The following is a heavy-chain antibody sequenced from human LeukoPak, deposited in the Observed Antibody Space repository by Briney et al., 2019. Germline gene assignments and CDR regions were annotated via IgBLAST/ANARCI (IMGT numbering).Heavy chain of an antibody. CDR3: ARPYYDSSGYCFDY. D-gene: IGHD3-22*01. CDR2: ISSSSSTI. J-gene: IGHJ4*02. V-gene: IGHV3-48*01. Sequence: GGSLRLSCAASGFTFSSYSMNWVRQAPGKGLEWVSYISSSSSTIYYADSVKGRFTISRDNAKNSLYLQMNSLRAEDTAVYYCARPYYDSSGYCFDYWGQGTLVTVSS. CDR1: GFTFSSYS.